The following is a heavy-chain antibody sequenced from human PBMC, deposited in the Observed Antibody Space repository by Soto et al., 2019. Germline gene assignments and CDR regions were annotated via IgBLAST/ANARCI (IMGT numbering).Heavy chain of an antibody. Sequence: GSLRLSCAASGFTFSSYAMSWVRQAPGKGLEWVSAISGSGGSTYYADSVKGRFTISRDNSKNTLYLQMNSLRAEDTAVYYCAKTTRTSYYYYYMDVWGKGTTVTRLL. CDR3: AKTTRTSYYYYYMDV. V-gene: IGHV3-23*01. CDR1: GFTFSSYA. CDR2: ISGSGGST. J-gene: IGHJ6*03. D-gene: IGHD1-1*01.